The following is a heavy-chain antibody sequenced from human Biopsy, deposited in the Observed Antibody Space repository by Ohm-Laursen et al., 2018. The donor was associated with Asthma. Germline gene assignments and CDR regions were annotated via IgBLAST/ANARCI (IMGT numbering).Heavy chain of an antibody. Sequence: ASVKVSCKISGYSLTDSSMHWVRQAPGQGLEWMGGHDHEEGGTVNARRFQGRVTMTEDTPTDTAYMELSSLSSDDTAVYYCASDFPKDYVRYNFQFWGQGTLVTVSS. J-gene: IGHJ4*01. CDR1: GYSLTDSS. CDR3: ASDFPKDYVRYNFQF. V-gene: IGHV1-24*01. CDR2: HDHEEGGT. D-gene: IGHD4-17*01.